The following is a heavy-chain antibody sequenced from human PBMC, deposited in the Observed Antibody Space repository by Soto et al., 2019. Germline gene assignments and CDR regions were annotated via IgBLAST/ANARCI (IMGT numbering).Heavy chain of an antibody. CDR2: ISGSSTYI. V-gene: IGHV3-21*01. CDR1: GFTFTPYT. J-gene: IGHJ6*03. CDR3: ARGRGSSYSYYYMDV. Sequence: EVQLVESGGGLVKPGGSLRLSCAASGFTFTPYTMNWVRQAPGKGLEWVSSISGSSTYIFYADSVKGRFTISRDNAQNSLYRQMNSLRAEDTAVYYCARGRGSSYSYYYMDVWGKGTTVTVSS. D-gene: IGHD4-4*01.